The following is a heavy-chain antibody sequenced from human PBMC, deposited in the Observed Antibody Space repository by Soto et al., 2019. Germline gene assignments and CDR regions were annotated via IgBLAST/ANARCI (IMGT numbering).Heavy chain of an antibody. V-gene: IGHV1-8*01. D-gene: IGHD2-21*01. CDR1: GYTFTSYD. Sequence: ASVKVSCKASGYTFTSYDINWVRQATGQGLEWMGWMNPNSGNTGYAQKFQGRVTMTRNTSISTAYMELSSLRSEDTAVYYCARGGRDGGYHYYYYMDVWGKGTTVTVSS. CDR3: ARGGRDGGYHYYYYMDV. J-gene: IGHJ6*03. CDR2: MNPNSGNT.